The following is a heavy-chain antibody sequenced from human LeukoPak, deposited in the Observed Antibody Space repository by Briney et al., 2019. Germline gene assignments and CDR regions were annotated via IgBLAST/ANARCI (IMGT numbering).Heavy chain of an antibody. J-gene: IGHJ5*02. CDR1: GYTLTELF. Sequence: GASVKVSCKVSGYTLTELFMHWVRQAPGKGLEWMGGFDPEDGETIYAQKFQGRVTMTEDTSTDTAYMELSSLRSEDTAVYYCARVRRAGYCSSTSCYNNWFDPWGQGTLVTVSS. CDR2: FDPEDGET. D-gene: IGHD2-2*02. CDR3: ARVRRAGYCSSTSCYNNWFDP. V-gene: IGHV1-24*01.